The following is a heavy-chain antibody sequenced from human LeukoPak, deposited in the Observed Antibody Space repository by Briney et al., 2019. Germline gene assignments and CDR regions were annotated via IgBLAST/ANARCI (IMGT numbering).Heavy chain of an antibody. J-gene: IGHJ4*02. V-gene: IGHV3-23*01. Sequence: GGSLRLSCAASGFTFSSYVMNWVRQAPGKGLEWVSVISGGGGSTYYADSVKGRFTISRDNSKNTLYLQMNSLRAEDTALYFCAKAVSHSYFDFWGQGTLVTVSA. D-gene: IGHD6-19*01. CDR3: AKAVSHSYFDF. CDR2: ISGGGGST. CDR1: GFTFSSYV.